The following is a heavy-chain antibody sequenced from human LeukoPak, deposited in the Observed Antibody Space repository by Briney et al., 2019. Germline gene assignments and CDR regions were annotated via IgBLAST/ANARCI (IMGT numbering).Heavy chain of an antibody. CDR1: GYIFASYW. CDR3: ARHLSSITSCPNY. CDR2: IYPGNSDI. D-gene: IGHD2-2*01. V-gene: IGHV5-51*01. Sequence: GESLKISCKGSGYIFASYWIAWVRQMPGKGLEWMGVIYPGNSDITYSPSFQGQVTISADKSVSTAYLHWSSLKASDTAIYYCARHLSSITSCPNYWGQGTLVTVSS. J-gene: IGHJ4*02.